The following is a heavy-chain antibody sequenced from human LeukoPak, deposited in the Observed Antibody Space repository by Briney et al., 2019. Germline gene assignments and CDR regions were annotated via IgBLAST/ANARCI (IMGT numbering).Heavy chain of an antibody. J-gene: IGHJ4*02. CDR1: GFSFSSYS. D-gene: IGHD3-22*01. CDR3: ARDRSWDSSGPFDY. V-gene: IGHV3-21*01. CDR2: VSTSSTYI. Sequence: GGSLRLSCAASGFSFSSYSMNWVRQAPGKGLEWGSSVSTSSTYIYYADSMKGRVTISRDNAKNSLYLQMNSLRAEDTAVYYCARDRSWDSSGPFDYWGQGTLVTVSS.